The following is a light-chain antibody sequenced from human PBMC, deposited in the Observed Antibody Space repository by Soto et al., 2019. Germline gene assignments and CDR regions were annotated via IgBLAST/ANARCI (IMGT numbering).Light chain of an antibody. V-gene: IGKV3-11*01. J-gene: IGKJ5*01. CDR3: QQRSNWPIT. CDR2: DIF. Sequence: EIVLTQSPATLSLSPGERATLSCRASQSVSSYLAWYQQKPGQAPRLLIYDIFKRATGISARFSASGSGTDFTLTIISLEPEDFAVYYCQQRSNWPITFGQGTRLEIK. CDR1: QSVSSY.